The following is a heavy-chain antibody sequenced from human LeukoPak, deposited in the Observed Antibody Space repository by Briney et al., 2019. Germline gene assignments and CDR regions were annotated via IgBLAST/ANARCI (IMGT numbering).Heavy chain of an antibody. CDR1: GVSISSYY. D-gene: IGHD5-12*01. Sequence: PSETLSLTCTVSGVSISSYYWSWIRQPPGKGLEWIGYIYYSGSTNYNPSLKSRVTISVDTSKNQFSLKLSSVTAADTAVYYCARDKSGYDPYDYWGQGTLVTVSS. V-gene: IGHV4-59*01. J-gene: IGHJ4*02. CDR2: IYYSGST. CDR3: ARDKSGYDPYDY.